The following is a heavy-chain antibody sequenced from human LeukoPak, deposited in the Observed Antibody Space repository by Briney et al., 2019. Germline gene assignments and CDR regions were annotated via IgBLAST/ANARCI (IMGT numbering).Heavy chain of an antibody. CDR3: ARHLYDSSGYYLY. Sequence: GGSLRLSCAASGFTFSSYWMSWVRQAPGKGLEWVANIKQDGSEKYYVDSVKGRFTISRDNAKNSLYLQMNNLGAEDTAVYYCARHLYDSSGYYLYWGQGTLVTVSS. CDR1: GFTFSSYW. CDR2: IKQDGSEK. J-gene: IGHJ4*02. V-gene: IGHV3-7*01. D-gene: IGHD3-22*01.